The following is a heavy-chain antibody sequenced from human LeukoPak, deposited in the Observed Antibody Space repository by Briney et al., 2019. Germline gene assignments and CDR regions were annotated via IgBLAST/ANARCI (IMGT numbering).Heavy chain of an antibody. D-gene: IGHD3-22*01. Sequence: VASVKVSCKASGGTFSSYAISWVRQAPGQGLEWMGGNIPIFGTANYAQKFQGRVTITTDESTSTAYMELSSLRSEDTAVYYCSSSSGYNYYYYMDVWGKGTTVTVSS. CDR3: SSSSGYNYYYYMDV. CDR2: NIPIFGTA. V-gene: IGHV1-69*05. J-gene: IGHJ6*03. CDR1: GGTFSSYA.